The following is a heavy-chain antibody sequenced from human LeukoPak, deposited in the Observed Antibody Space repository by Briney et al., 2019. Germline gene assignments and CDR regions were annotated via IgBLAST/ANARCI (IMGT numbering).Heavy chain of an antibody. CDR2: MNPNSGNT. V-gene: IGHV1-8*01. D-gene: IGHD2-8*01. CDR3: ARDSEGQDCTNGVCYFAGGGPGDHNFDP. CDR1: GYTFTSYD. Sequence: ASVKVSCTASGYTFTSYDINWVRQATGQGLEWMGWMNPNSGNTGYAQKFQGRVTMTRNTSISTAYMELSSLRSEDTAVYYCARDSEGQDCTNGVCYFAGGGPGDHNFDPWGQGTLVTVSS. J-gene: IGHJ5*02.